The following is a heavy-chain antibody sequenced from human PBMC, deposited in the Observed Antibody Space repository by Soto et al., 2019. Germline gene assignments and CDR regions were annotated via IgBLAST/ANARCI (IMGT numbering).Heavy chain of an antibody. J-gene: IGHJ4*02. CDR2: IFDSGST. CDR1: GVSIGSGDYY. CDR3: AYRGRSVLTD. Sequence: QVQLQESGPGLVKPSQTLSLTFSVSGVSIGSGDYYWSLIRQSPGKGLEWIWYIFDSGSTNYNPSLQGRVNISLATSTNHFSLKLTSVTATDTAVYYCAYRGRSVLTDWGQGTLVTVSS. V-gene: IGHV4-30-4*01. D-gene: IGHD1-26*01.